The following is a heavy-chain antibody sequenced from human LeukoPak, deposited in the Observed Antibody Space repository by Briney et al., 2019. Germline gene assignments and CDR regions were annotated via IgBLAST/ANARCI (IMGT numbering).Heavy chain of an antibody. Sequence: ASVKVSCKASGYTFTGYYMHWVRQAPGQGLEWMGWINPNSGGTNYAQKFQGRVTMTRNTSISTAYMELSSLRSEDTAVYYCARRDPLRGYYDFWSGYSNFDYWGQGTLVTVSS. CDR1: GYTFTGYY. CDR3: ARRDPLRGYYDFWSGYSNFDY. CDR2: INPNSGGT. J-gene: IGHJ4*02. V-gene: IGHV1-2*02. D-gene: IGHD3-3*01.